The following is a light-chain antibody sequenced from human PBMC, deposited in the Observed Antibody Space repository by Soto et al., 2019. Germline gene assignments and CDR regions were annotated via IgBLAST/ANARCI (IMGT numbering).Light chain of an antibody. J-gene: IGKJ1*01. V-gene: IGKV3-20*01. CDR2: GAT. CDR3: QQYGSSPRT. CDR1: QSVSSNL. Sequence: TQSPASLSGSRGEIAALSCRASQSVSSNLLALYQQKPGQAPRLLIYGATNRATGIPDRFSGSGSGTDFTLTISRLEPEDFAVYYCQQYGSSPRTFGQGTKVDIK.